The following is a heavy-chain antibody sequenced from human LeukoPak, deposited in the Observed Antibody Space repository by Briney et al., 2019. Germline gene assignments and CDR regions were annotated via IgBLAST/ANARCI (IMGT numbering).Heavy chain of an antibody. Sequence: GGSLRLSCAASGFTFDDYGMSWVRQAPGKGPEWVSGFSGSGGSADYADSVKGRFTIPRDNSKNTLYLQMNSLRADDTAVYYCARLPYCSGGSCYLASYYYYMDVWGKGTTVTISS. CDR3: ARLPYCSGGSCYLASYYYYMDV. D-gene: IGHD2-15*01. J-gene: IGHJ6*03. CDR1: GFTFDDYG. CDR2: FSGSGGSA. V-gene: IGHV3-20*04.